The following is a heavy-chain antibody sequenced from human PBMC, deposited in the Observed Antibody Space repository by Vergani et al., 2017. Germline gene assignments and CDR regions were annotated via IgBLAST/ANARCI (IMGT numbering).Heavy chain of an antibody. CDR2: IHYDGSHE. Sequence: QVQLVESGGGVVQPGRSLRLSCAASGFSFSSFGFHWVRQAPGKGLEWVAFIHYDGSHEYYIDSVKGRFTISRDNSKNTLILQMNGLRAEDTAVYYCARVRGGATISCYVSGAFDYWGLGTLVSVSS. CDR1: GFSFSSFG. J-gene: IGHJ4*02. CDR3: ARVRGGATISCYVSGAFDY. V-gene: IGHV3-33*01. D-gene: IGHD2-2*01.